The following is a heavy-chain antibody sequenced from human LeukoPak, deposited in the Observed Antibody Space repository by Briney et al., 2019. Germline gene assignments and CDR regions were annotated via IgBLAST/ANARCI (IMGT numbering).Heavy chain of an antibody. V-gene: IGHV3-7*04. CDR3: ARDGWQLDY. CDR1: GFTFSSYW. Sequence: GGSLRLSCAASGFTFSSYWMNWVRQAPGKGLEWVANIKQDGSENYYVDSVEGRFTISRDNAKNPLYLQMNSLRAEDTAVYYCARDGWQLDYWGQGTLVTVSS. J-gene: IGHJ4*02. D-gene: IGHD6-19*01. CDR2: IKQDGSEN.